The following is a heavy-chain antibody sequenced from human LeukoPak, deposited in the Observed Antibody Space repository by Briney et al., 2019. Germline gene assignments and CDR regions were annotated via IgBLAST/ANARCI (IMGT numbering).Heavy chain of an antibody. Sequence: SETLSLTCTVSGGSISSYYWSWIRQPPGKGLEWIGDIYYSGTTNYNPSLKSRVTISVDTSKNQFSLKLSSVTAAEPAVYYCARGVYIAAAQYGYWGQGTLVTVSS. CDR1: GGSISSYY. J-gene: IGHJ4*02. CDR2: IYYSGTT. CDR3: ARGVYIAAAQYGY. V-gene: IGHV4-59*01. D-gene: IGHD6-13*01.